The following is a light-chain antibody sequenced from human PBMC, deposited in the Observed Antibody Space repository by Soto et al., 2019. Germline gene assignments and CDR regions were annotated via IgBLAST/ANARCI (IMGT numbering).Light chain of an antibody. Sequence: VLTQSPGTLSLSPGERATLSCRASQTISSWSLAWYQQKPGQAPRLLIYGASNRAIGVPDRFSGSGSGTDFTLTITRLEPEDFARYHCQHYDAPPVTFGGGTKVEIK. CDR2: GAS. CDR3: QHYDAPPVT. CDR1: QTISSWS. J-gene: IGKJ4*01. V-gene: IGKV3-20*01.